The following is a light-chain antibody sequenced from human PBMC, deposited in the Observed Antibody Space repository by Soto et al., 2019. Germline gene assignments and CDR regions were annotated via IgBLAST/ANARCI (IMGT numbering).Light chain of an antibody. CDR1: QSISSW. CDR2: KAS. V-gene: IGKV1-5*03. CDR3: QQYNSYSWT. Sequence: DIQMTQSPSTLSASVGDRVTITCRASQSISSWLAWYQQKPGKAPKLLIYKASSLESGVPSRFSGSGSGTEFTLTISSLQPDDFATYYCQQYNSYSWTLGQWTKVEIK. J-gene: IGKJ1*01.